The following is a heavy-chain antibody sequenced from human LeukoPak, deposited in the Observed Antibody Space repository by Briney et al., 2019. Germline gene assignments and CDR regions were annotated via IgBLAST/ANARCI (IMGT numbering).Heavy chain of an antibody. V-gene: IGHV4-39*01. CDR1: GGSISGSSYF. Sequence: SETLSLTCAVSGGSISGSSYFWGWIRQPPGKGLEWIGSIYYSGNTYYNPSLKSRVTISVDTSKNQFSLKLSSVTAADTAVYYCAGIDRAVAGTIDYWGQGTLVTVSS. CDR2: IYYSGNT. D-gene: IGHD6-19*01. CDR3: AGIDRAVAGTIDY. J-gene: IGHJ4*02.